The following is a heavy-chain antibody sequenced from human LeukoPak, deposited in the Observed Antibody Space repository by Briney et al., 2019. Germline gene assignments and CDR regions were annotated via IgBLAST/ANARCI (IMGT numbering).Heavy chain of an antibody. CDR2: IVRSDGPI. CDR1: GFPVSTFT. D-gene: IGHD6-6*01. J-gene: IGHJ4*02. CDR3: ARETGSTTSAEFEF. V-gene: IGHV3-48*03. Sequence: PGGSLRLSCTASGFPVSTFTMNWVRQAPGKGLEWLSFIVRSDGPIYYADSVKGRFTISRDNAKNSLYLQMNSLTVEDTAVYYCARETGSTTSAEFEFWGQGTLVTVSS.